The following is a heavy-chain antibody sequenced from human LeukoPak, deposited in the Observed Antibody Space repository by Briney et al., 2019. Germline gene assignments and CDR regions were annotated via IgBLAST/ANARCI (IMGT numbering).Heavy chain of an antibody. J-gene: IGHJ4*02. V-gene: IGHV3-66*01. CDR2: IYTGGNT. CDR3: ATISDLLFYFDS. CDR1: GFTVSSTY. Sequence: SGGSLRRSCAASGFTVSSTYMSWVRQAPGKGLEWVSLIYTGGNTYYADSVKGRFTLSRDNSKNTVYLQMNSLRVEDTAMYYCATISDLLFYFDSWGQGTLVTVSS.